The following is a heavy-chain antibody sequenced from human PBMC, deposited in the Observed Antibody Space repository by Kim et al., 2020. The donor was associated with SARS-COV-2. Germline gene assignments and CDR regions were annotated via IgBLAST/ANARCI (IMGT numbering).Heavy chain of an antibody. D-gene: IGHD4-17*01. J-gene: IGHJ4*02. CDR3: GRVGRYDFVDYVH. V-gene: IGHV4-38-2*02. CDR1: GYSISSGYY. Sequence: SETLSLTCSVSGYSISSGYYWGWIRQPPGKGLEWIGSCYHTGGTYYNPSLKGRVTITVDTSRNQFSLNLRSVIAADTAVYYCGRVGRYDFVDYVHWGQGT. CDR2: CYHTGGT.